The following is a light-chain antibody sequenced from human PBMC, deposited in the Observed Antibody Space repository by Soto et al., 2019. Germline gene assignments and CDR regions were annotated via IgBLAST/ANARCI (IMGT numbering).Light chain of an antibody. J-gene: IGKJ4*02. CDR1: QSVSSSY. CDR2: GAS. V-gene: IGKV3-20*01. Sequence: EIVLTQSPGTLSLSPGDRATLSCGASQSVSSSYLAWYQQKPGQAPRLLIYGASSRATGIPDRFSGSGSGTDFTLTISRLEPEDFAVYYCQQYGSSPLTCGGGTKVDIK. CDR3: QQYGSSPLT.